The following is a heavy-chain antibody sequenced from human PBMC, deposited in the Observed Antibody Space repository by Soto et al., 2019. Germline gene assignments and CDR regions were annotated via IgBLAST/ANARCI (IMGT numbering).Heavy chain of an antibody. Sequence: EVQLVESGGGLVQPGGSLRLSCAASGFTFSSYAMHWVRQAPGKGLEYVSAISSNGGSTYYANSVKGRFTISRDNSKNTLYLQMGSLRAEDMAVYYCASTGYCSGGSCYSSRAFDIWGQGTMVTVSS. CDR1: GFTFSSYA. V-gene: IGHV3-64*01. CDR3: ASTGYCSGGSCYSSRAFDI. D-gene: IGHD2-15*01. CDR2: ISSNGGST. J-gene: IGHJ3*02.